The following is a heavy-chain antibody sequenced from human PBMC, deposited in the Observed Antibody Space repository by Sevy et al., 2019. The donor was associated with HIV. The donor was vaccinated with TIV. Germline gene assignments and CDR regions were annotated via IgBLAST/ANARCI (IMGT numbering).Heavy chain of an antibody. J-gene: IGHJ5*02. Sequence: ASVKVSCKASGYTFTSYGISWVRQAPGQGLEWMGWISAYNGNTNYAQKLQGRVTMTTDTSTSTAYMELRSLRSDDTAVYYCARSPFSGSSSNWFDPWGQGTLVTVSS. CDR3: ARSPFSGSSSNWFDP. CDR2: ISAYNGNT. CDR1: GYTFTSYG. V-gene: IGHV1-18*01. D-gene: IGHD1-26*01.